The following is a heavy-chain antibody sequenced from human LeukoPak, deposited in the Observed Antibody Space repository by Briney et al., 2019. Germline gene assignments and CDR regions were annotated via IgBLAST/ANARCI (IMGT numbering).Heavy chain of an antibody. CDR1: GGSISSYY. Sequence: SETLSLTCTVSGGSISSYYWSWIRQPPGKGLEWIGYIYYSGSTNYNPSLKSRVTISVDTSKNQFSLKLSSVTAADTAVYYCASSPSRYYYDSLGASDIWGQGTMVTVSS. CDR2: IYYSGST. J-gene: IGHJ3*02. D-gene: IGHD3-22*01. V-gene: IGHV4-59*01. CDR3: ASSPSRYYYDSLGASDI.